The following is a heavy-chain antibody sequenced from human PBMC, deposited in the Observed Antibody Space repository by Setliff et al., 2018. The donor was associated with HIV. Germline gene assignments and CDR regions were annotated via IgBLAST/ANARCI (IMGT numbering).Heavy chain of an antibody. CDR1: GFTFGSYA. D-gene: IGHD6-13*01. Sequence: GGSLRLSCAASGFTFGSYAMHWVRQAAGKGLEWVAVTSYDGRNKHYADSVKGRLTISRDNSNNTLYLQMNSLRVEDTAVCYCARVGAAAGRYYYYHYMDVWGKGTTVTVSS. V-gene: IGHV3-30*03. CDR3: ARVGAAAGRYYYYHYMDV. CDR2: TSYDGRNK. J-gene: IGHJ6*03.